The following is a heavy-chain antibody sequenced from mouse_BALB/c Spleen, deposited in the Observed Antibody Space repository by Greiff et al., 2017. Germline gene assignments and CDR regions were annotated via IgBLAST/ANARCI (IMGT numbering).Heavy chain of an antibody. D-gene: IGHD1-1*01. Sequence: EVQVVESGGGLVQPGGSRKLSCAASGFTFSSFGMHWVRQAPEKGLEWVAYISSGSSTIYYADTVKGRFTISRDNPKNTLFLQMTSLRSEDTAMYYCARKRGSSYGYFDVWGAGTTVTVSS. V-gene: IGHV5-17*02. CDR3: ARKRGSSYGYFDV. J-gene: IGHJ1*01. CDR2: ISSGSSTI. CDR1: GFTFSSFG.